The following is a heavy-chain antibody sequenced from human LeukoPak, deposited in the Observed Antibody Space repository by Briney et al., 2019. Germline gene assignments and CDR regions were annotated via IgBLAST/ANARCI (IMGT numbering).Heavy chain of an antibody. CDR3: AKGGGGRLIYYYYMDV. Sequence: AGGSLRLSCAASGFTFDDYAMHWVRQAPGKGLEWVSGITWNSDNIEYADSVKGRFTISRDNAKNSLYLQMNSLRAEDMALYYCAKGGGGRLIYYYYMDVWGKGTTVTVS. CDR1: GFTFDDYA. D-gene: IGHD3-16*01. V-gene: IGHV3-9*03. CDR2: ITWNSDNI. J-gene: IGHJ6*03.